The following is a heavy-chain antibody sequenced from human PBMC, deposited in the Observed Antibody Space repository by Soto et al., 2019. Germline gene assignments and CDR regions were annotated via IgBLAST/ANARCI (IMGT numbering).Heavy chain of an antibody. CDR3: ARRPDGFDI. CDR2: INHGGST. V-gene: IGHV4-34*01. Sequence: PSETLSLTCSVSGASLIGYYWSWVRQSPGKGLEWIGQINHGGSTDDNASLKSRVTISVDTSKNLFSLNLSSVTAADTAVYYCARRPDGFDIWGQGTVVTVSS. CDR1: GASLIGYY. D-gene: IGHD6-6*01. J-gene: IGHJ3*02.